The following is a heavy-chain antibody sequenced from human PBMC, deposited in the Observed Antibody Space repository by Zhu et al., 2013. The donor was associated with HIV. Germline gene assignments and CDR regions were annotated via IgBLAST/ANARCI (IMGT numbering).Heavy chain of an antibody. CDR2: INPNHGAT. V-gene: IGHV1-2*02. J-gene: IGHJ4*02. Sequence: QVQLVQSGAEVKKPGASVKVSCRASGYTFTVYNMHWVRQAPGQGLEWMGWINPNHGATNYAQKFQGRVTMTTDTSISTAYMELSSLRSDDSAIYYCTRGGTTAAVDDWGQGTLVTVSS. CDR3: TRGGTTAAVDD. D-gene: IGHD6-13*01. CDR1: GYTFTVYN.